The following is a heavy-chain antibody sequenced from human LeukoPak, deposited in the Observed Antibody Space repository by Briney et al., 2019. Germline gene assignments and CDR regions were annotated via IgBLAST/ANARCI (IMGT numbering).Heavy chain of an antibody. D-gene: IGHD4-17*01. CDR3: AGLSVTTYYFDY. CDR1: GGSISSGSYY. V-gene: IGHV4-61*02. Sequence: SETLSLTCTVSGGSISSGSYYWSWIRQPAGKGLEWIGRIYTSGSTNYNPSLKSRVTISVDTSKNQFSLKLNSVTAADTAVYYCAGLSVTTYYFDYWGQGTLVTVSS. J-gene: IGHJ4*02. CDR2: IYTSGST.